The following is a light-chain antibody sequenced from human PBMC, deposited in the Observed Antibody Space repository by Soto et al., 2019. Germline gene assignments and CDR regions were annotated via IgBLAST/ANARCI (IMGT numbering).Light chain of an antibody. V-gene: IGKV1-27*01. Sequence: DIQMTQSPSSLSSSVGDRVTITCRASQGISNYLAWYKQKPGKVPKLLIYAASTLQLGVPSRFSGSGSGTDFTLTISSLKPEDVETYYCQKYNSAPRTFGQGTKVDIK. CDR3: QKYNSAPRT. CDR2: AAS. CDR1: QGISNY. J-gene: IGKJ1*01.